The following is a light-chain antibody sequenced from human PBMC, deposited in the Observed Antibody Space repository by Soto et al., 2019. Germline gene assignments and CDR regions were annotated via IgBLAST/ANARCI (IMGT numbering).Light chain of an antibody. Sequence: DNVLTQSPGTLSLSPGERATLSSRASQSLSNNYLAWYQQKPGQPPRLLIYGASRRATGIPDRFSGSGSGTDFTLTISRLEPEDFAIYYCQQYNISPRTFGQGTKVEIK. CDR3: QQYNISPRT. CDR2: GAS. CDR1: QSLSNNY. J-gene: IGKJ1*01. V-gene: IGKV3-20*01.